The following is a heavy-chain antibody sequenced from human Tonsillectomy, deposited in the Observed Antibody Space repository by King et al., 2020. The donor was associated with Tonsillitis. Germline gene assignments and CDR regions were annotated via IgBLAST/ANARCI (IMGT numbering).Heavy chain of an antibody. V-gene: IGHV3-21*01. CDR1: GSTFSSHS. CDR2: ISSSGSYI. CDR3: ARDQQLIR. Sequence: VQLVESGGGLVKPGGSLSLSCAASGSTFSSHSMNWVRQAPEKGLEWVESISSSGSYIYYVDSVKDRFTISRDNANNSLYLQMISLSAEDPAVYYCARDQQLIRWGQGTLVTVSS. J-gene: IGHJ4*02. D-gene: IGHD6-13*01.